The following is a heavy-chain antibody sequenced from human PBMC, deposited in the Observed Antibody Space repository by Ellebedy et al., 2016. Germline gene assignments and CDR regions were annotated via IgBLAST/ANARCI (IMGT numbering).Heavy chain of an antibody. D-gene: IGHD3-16*01. J-gene: IGHJ3*02. V-gene: IGHV4-4*07. Sequence: SETLSLTXTVSGGFITTHSWSWVRQPAGKGLVWIGRIFTSGTTNYNPSLKSRVTLTVDTSMNQFSLRLSSVTAADTAMYYCARGNVHVGAFDIWGQGTMVTVSS. CDR3: ARGNVHVGAFDI. CDR2: IFTSGTT. CDR1: GGFITTHS.